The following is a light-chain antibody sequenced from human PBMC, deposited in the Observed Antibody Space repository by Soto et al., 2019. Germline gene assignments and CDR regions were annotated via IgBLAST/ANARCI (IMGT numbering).Light chain of an antibody. CDR3: QQYGSSPPIT. CDR1: QSVSSNY. CDR2: GAS. Sequence: EIVLTQSPGTLSLSPGERATLSCRASQSVSSNYLAWYQQKPGQAPRLLIYGASSRATGIPDRFSGSGSGTDFTLTISRLEPEDFAVYYCQQYGSSPPITFGQGTHWRL. J-gene: IGKJ5*01. V-gene: IGKV3-20*01.